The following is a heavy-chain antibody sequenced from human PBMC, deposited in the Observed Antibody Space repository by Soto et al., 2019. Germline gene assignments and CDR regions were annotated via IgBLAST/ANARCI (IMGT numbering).Heavy chain of an antibody. CDR2: IWYDGSNK. D-gene: IGHD2-15*01. CDR1: GFTFSSYG. Sequence: QVQLVESGGGVVQPGRSLRLSCAASGFTFSSYGMHWVRQAPGKGLEWVAVIWYDGSNKYYADSVKGRFTISRDNSKNTLYLQMNRLRAEDTAVYYCARDMRSKYCSGGSCLDAFDIWGQGTMVTVSS. CDR3: ARDMRSKYCSGGSCLDAFDI. V-gene: IGHV3-33*01. J-gene: IGHJ3*02.